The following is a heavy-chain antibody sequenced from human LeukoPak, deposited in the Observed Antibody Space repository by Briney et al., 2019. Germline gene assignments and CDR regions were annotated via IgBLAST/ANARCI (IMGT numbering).Heavy chain of an antibody. CDR2: INPNSGGT. D-gene: IGHD2-2*02. CDR3: ASFSIVVVPAAILGDAFDI. V-gene: IGHV1-2*02. J-gene: IGHJ3*02. CDR1: GYTFTGYY. Sequence: ASVKVSCKASGYTFTGYYMHWVRQAPGQGLEWMGWINPNSGGTNYAQTFQGRVTMTRDTSISTAYMELSRLRSDDTAVYYCASFSIVVVPAAILGDAFDIWGQGTMVTVSS.